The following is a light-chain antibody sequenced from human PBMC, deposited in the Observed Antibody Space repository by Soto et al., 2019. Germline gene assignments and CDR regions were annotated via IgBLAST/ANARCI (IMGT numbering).Light chain of an antibody. CDR1: SSNIGAGFD. CDR3: QSYDSSLNRAM. CDR2: GNS. J-gene: IGLJ7*01. V-gene: IGLV1-40*01. Sequence: QAVVTQPPSVSGAPGQRVTISCTGRSSNIGAGFDVHWYEQLPGTAPKLLIYGNSHRPSGVPDRFSGSKSGTSASLAITGLQAEDEAAYYCQSYDSSLNRAMFGGGTQLTVL.